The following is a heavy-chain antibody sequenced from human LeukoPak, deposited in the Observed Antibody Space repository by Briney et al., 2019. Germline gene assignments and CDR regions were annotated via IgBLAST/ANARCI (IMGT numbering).Heavy chain of an antibody. V-gene: IGHV3-7*01. Sequence: PGGSLRLPCVGSGFTFSTYWVNWVRQAPGKGLEWVANIKPDGSDKYYVDSARGRFTVSRDNAKNSAFLQMNSLRAEDTAIYYCATISAQTFDIWGQGTLVSVSS. J-gene: IGHJ3*02. D-gene: IGHD5-24*01. CDR3: ATISAQTFDI. CDR2: IKPDGSDK. CDR1: GFTFSTYW.